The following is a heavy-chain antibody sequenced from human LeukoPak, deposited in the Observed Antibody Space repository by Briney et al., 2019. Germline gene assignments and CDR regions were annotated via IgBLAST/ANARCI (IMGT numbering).Heavy chain of an antibody. V-gene: IGHV1-69*02. Sequence: SVKVSFKASGCAFSSYTISWLRQAPGQGLEWMGRIIPILGIANYAKKFQGRVNITADKSTSTASMELSSVSSEDKAVYYCARAEIVVAPGWFDLWGQGTLVTVSS. CDR3: ARAEIVVAPGWFDL. J-gene: IGHJ5*02. D-gene: IGHD2-2*01. CDR1: GCAFSSYT. CDR2: IIPILGIA.